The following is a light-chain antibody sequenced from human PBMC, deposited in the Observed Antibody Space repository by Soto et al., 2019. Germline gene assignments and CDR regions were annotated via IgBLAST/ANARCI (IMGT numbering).Light chain of an antibody. CDR1: QSVSTN. Sequence: DIVMTQSPGTLSVSPGERATLSCRASQSVSTNLAWYQQKPGQAPRLLIYGASTRATGIPARFSGSGSGTEFTLTISSLQSEDFAVYYCQQRTDRPPWTFGQGTKVDIK. V-gene: IGKV3-15*01. CDR2: GAS. CDR3: QQRTDRPPWT. J-gene: IGKJ1*01.